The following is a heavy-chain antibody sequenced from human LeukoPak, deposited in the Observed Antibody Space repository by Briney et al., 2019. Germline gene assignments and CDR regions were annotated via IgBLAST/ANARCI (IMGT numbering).Heavy chain of an antibody. J-gene: IGHJ4*02. Sequence: GGSLRLSCAASGFTFFSYDMYWVRRAPGKGLEWVSYISSSASTKYYADSVKGRFTISRDNAKSSLYLQMNSLRVDDTAVYYCARALPSSWYFFDYWGQGALVTVSS. D-gene: IGHD6-13*01. CDR3: ARALPSSWYFFDY. CDR1: GFTFFSYD. V-gene: IGHV3-48*03. CDR2: ISSSASTK.